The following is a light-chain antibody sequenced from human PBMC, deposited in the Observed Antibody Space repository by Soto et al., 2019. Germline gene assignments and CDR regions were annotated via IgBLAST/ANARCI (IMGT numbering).Light chain of an antibody. CDR1: QGVNKY. J-gene: IGKJ4*01. CDR3: QQYDSFPLT. V-gene: IGKV1-16*02. CDR2: AAS. Sequence: DIQMTQSPSSLSASVGDRVTITCRASQGVNKYVAWFQQKPGKAPKTLIYAASTLQNGVPSKFSCSGSVTDFTLTISSLQPEDVDTYYSQQYDSFPLTFGGGSKVAIK.